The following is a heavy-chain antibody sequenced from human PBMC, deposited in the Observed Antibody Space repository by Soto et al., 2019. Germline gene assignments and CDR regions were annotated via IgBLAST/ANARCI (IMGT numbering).Heavy chain of an antibody. CDR2: ISISSDHK. V-gene: IGHV3-48*02. CDR3: ARDIWEYGSNWFDP. Sequence: PGGSLRLSCAASVFTVSSNYMSWVRQAPGKGLEWVSYISISSDHKYYADSVRGRFTVSRDNAKNSLYLQMNSLRDEDTAVYYCARDIWEYGSNWFDPWGQGTLVTVSS. CDR1: VFTVSSNY. J-gene: IGHJ5*02. D-gene: IGHD3-10*01.